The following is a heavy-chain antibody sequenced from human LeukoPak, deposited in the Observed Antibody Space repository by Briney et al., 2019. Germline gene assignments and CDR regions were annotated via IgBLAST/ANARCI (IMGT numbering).Heavy chain of an antibody. D-gene: IGHD3-22*01. J-gene: IGHJ4*02. CDR2: LNEDGGRT. Sequence: GGSLRLSCAASGFTFRSYAMSWVRQAPGKGLEWVSVLNEDGGRTLYADSVKGRFTISRDNSQNTVYLHMNSLRADDTAVYYCAKDEGYDPSGNFLFHFNYWGQGTLVTVSS. CDR1: GFTFRSYA. CDR3: AKDEGYDPSGNFLFHFNY. V-gene: IGHV3-23*01.